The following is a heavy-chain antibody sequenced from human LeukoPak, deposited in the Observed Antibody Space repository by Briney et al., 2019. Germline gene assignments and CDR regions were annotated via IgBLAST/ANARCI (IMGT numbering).Heavy chain of an antibody. CDR3: ARASGYSGSYSPSYNWFDP. CDR2: IYYSGST. J-gene: IGHJ5*02. CDR1: GFTFSSYW. D-gene: IGHD1-26*01. V-gene: IGHV4-59*01. Sequence: GSLRLSCAASGFTFSSYWMSWVRQAPGKGLEWIGYIYYSGSTNYNPSLKSRVTISVDTSKNQFSLKLTSVTAADTAVYYCARASGYSGSYSPSYNWFDPWGQGTLVTVSS.